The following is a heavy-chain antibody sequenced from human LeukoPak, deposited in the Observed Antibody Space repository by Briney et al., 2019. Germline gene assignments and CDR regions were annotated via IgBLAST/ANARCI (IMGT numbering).Heavy chain of an antibody. CDR2: ITSDEKT. J-gene: IGHJ4*01. V-gene: IGHV3-23*01. Sequence: GGSLRLSCAVSGFTFINYAMGWVRQAAGKGLEWFSAITSDEKTYSADSVIVRFTISRHYSKNTLHLQMNSLRAEDTAVYYCAKYCKLSGYYLGGYDYWGHGTLVTVSS. CDR3: AKYCKLSGYYLGGYDY. D-gene: IGHD3-22*01. CDR1: GFTFINYA.